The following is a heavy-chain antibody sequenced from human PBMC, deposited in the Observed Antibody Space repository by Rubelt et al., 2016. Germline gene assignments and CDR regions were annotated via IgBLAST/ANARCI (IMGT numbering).Heavy chain of an antibody. D-gene: IGHD1-26*01. V-gene: IGHV4-34*01. CDR2: INHSGST. CDR3: ARRRRYSGSSYWYSDL. J-gene: IGHJ2*01. CDR1: GGSFSGYY. Sequence: QVQLQQWGAGLLKPSDTLSLTFAVYGGSFSGYYWSWIRQPPGKGLDWIGEINHSGSTNYNPSLKSRVTISVDTSKNKLSLKLSSVTAADTAVYYCARRRRYSGSSYWYSDLWGRGTLVTVSS.